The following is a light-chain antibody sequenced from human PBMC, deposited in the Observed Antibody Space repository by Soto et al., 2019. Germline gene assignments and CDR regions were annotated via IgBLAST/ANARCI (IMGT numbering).Light chain of an antibody. J-gene: IGKJ2*01. CDR3: QQYGSSP. CDR2: GAS. CDR1: QSVSSSY. Sequence: EIVLTQSPGTLSLSPGERATLSCRASQSVSSSYLAWYQQKPGQAPRLLIYGASSRATGIPDRFSGSGSGTDITLTISRQEPEDFAVYYCQQYGSSPFGQGTKLEIK. V-gene: IGKV3-20*01.